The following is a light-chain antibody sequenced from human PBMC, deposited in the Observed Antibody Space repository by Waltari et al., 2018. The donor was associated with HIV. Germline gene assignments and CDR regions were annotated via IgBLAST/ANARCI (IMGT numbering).Light chain of an antibody. J-gene: IGLJ2*01. CDR1: DSNIGPPA. Sequence: QSVLTQPPSVSGAPGQRVTLPCTGSDSNIGPPAVPWYQQPPGTAPQLLIYNNNNRPSGVPDRFSASKSGTSASLAITGLQPEDETDYYCQSYDSSLSASVFGGGTKLTVL. V-gene: IGLV1-40*01. CDR3: QSYDSSLSASV. CDR2: NNN.